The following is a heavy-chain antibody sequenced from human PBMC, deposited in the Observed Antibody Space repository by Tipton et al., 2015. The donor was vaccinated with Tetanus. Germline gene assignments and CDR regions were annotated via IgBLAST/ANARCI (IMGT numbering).Heavy chain of an antibody. CDR2: IDYSGTT. CDR1: GGSISTYH. V-gene: IGHV4-59*01. D-gene: IGHD3-9*01. Sequence: TLSLTCTVSGGSISTYHWNWIRQSPGKGLEWIGYIDYSGTTKYNPSLKSRVTMSVDTSKNQLSLRLNSVTAADTAVYYCARTTGYMYSDRWGQGAPVTVSS. J-gene: IGHJ1*01. CDR3: ARTTGYMYSDR.